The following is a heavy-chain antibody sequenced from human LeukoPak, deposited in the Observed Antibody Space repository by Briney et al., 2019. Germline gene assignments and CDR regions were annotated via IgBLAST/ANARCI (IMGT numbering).Heavy chain of an antibody. D-gene: IGHD4-23*01. J-gene: IGHJ4*02. Sequence: SETLSLTCTVSGGSITSYYWSWIRQPAGKGLEWIGRIYSSGSTNYNPSLMSRVTMSVHTSKNQFSLNLTSVTAADTAVYYCARGSTPPYGGVDYWGQGTLVTVSS. CDR3: ARGSTPPYGGVDY. CDR2: IYSSGST. CDR1: GGSITSYY. V-gene: IGHV4-4*07.